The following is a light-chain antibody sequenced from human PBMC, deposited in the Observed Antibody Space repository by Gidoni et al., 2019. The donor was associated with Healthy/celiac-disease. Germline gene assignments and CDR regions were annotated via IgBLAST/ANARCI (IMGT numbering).Light chain of an antibody. CDR1: NIGSKS. V-gene: IGLV3-21*03. J-gene: IGLJ3*02. CDR2: DDS. Sequence: SSVLTQPPSVSVAPGKTARITCGGNNIGSKSVHWYRQKPGQAPVLLVYDDSDRPSGIPERFSGSNSGNTATLTISRVEAGDEADYYCQVWDSSSSHRVFGGGTKLTVL. CDR3: QVWDSSSSHRV.